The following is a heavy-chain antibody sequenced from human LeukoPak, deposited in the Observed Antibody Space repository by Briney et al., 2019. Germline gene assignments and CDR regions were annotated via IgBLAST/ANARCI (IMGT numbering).Heavy chain of an antibody. J-gene: IGHJ4*02. V-gene: IGHV3-30*02. CDR1: GFTFSSYG. CDR2: IRFDGSDK. Sequence: GGSLRLSCVASGFTFSSYGMHWVRQAPGKGLEWVAFIRFDGSDKYYADSVKGRFTISRDNSKNTLYLQMNSLRPEDTAVYSCAKDISNYVPPYYFDYWGQGTLVTVSS. D-gene: IGHD3-10*02. CDR3: AKDISNYVPPYYFDY.